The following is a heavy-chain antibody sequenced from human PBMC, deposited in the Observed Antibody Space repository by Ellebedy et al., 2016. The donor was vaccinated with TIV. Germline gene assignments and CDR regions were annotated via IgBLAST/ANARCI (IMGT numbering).Heavy chain of an antibody. CDR3: ARGRWGRPGDS. CDR1: SGSFSGYY. Sequence: MPGGSLRLSCAVYSGSFSGYYGYWIRQSPGKGLEWIGEINHGGITNYNPSLKSRATISEDTSKNQLSLQVDSVTAADTAVYYCARGRWGRPGDSWGQGTLVTVSS. V-gene: IGHV4-34*01. D-gene: IGHD3-16*01. J-gene: IGHJ4*02. CDR2: INHGGIT.